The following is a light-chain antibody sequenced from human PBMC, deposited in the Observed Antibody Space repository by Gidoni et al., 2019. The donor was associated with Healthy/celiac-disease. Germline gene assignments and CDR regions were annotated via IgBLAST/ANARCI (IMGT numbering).Light chain of an antibody. CDR3: QQYDNLPLT. V-gene: IGKV1-33*01. CDR2: DAS. Sequence: DIQMTQSPSSLSASVGDRVTITCQASQDISNYLNWSQQKPGKAPKLLIYDASNLETGVPSRFSGSGSWTDFTFTISSLQPEDIATYYCQQYDNLPLTCGGGTKVEIK. J-gene: IGKJ4*01. CDR1: QDISNY.